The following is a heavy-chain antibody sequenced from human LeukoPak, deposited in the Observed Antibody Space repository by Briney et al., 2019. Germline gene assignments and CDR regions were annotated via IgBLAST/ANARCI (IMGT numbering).Heavy chain of an antibody. D-gene: IGHD3-3*01. CDR3: ARAHDFWSGYSFDC. CDR1: GASFDGGDYY. V-gene: IGHV4-30-4*01. J-gene: IGHJ4*02. CDR2: INYSGVT. Sequence: PSQTPSLTCSVSGASFDGGDYYWNWIRQTPGKGLEWIGFINYSGVTYYNPSLKSRVTISRDTSKMQFSLELSSVTAADTAVYFCARAHDFWSGYSFDCWGQGTLVTVSS.